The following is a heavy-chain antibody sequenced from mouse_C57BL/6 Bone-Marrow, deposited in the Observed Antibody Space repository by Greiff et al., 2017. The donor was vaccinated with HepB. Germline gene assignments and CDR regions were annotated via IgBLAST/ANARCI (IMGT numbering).Heavy chain of an antibody. CDR1: GFTFSDYY. J-gene: IGHJ3*01. Sequence: EVKLVESEGGLVQPGSSMKLSCTASGFTFSDYYMAWVRQVPEKGLEWVANINYDGSSTYYLDSLKSRFIISRDIAKNILYLQMSSLKSEDTATYYCARGGSWFAYWGQGTLVTVSA. V-gene: IGHV5-16*01. CDR2: INYDGSST. CDR3: ARGGSWFAY.